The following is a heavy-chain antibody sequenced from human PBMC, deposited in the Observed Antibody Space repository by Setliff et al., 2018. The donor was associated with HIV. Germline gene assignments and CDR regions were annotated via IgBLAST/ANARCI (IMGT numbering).Heavy chain of an antibody. CDR3: ARVMTTVTFFDY. J-gene: IGHJ4*02. CDR1: GGAISGSGYY. D-gene: IGHD4-17*01. CDR2: IYTSGST. V-gene: IGHV4-61*08. Sequence: LSLTCSVSGGAISGSGYYWSWIRQPPGKGLEWIGYIYTSGSTNYNPSLKSRVTISVDTSKNQFSLKLSSVTAADTAVYYCARVMTTVTFFDYWGQGTLVTVSS.